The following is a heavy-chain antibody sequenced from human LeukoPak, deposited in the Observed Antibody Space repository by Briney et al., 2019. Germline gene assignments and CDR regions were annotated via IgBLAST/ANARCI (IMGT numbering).Heavy chain of an antibody. CDR2: IWYDGSNK. CDR1: GFTFSSYG. Sequence: HPGGSLRLSCAASGFTFSSYGMHWVRQAPGKGLEWVAVIWYDGSNKYYADSVKGRFTISRDNSKNTLYLQMNSLRAEDTAVYYCAKYRPSYNYYYGMDVWGQGTTVTVSS. J-gene: IGHJ6*02. V-gene: IGHV3-33*06. CDR3: AKYRPSYNYYYGMDV. D-gene: IGHD4-11*01.